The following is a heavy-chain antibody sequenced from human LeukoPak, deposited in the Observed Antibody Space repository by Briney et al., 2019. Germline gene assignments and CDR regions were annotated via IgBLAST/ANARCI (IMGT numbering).Heavy chain of an antibody. Sequence: SETLSLTCTVSGGSISSSSYYWGWIRQPPGKGLEWIGSIYYSGSTYYNPSLKSRVTISVNTSKNQFSLKLSSVTAADTAVYYCARGVWGLQLVVDYWGQGTLVTVSS. CDR1: GGSISSSSYY. J-gene: IGHJ4*02. CDR2: IYYSGST. V-gene: IGHV4-39*07. D-gene: IGHD1-26*01. CDR3: ARGVWGLQLVVDY.